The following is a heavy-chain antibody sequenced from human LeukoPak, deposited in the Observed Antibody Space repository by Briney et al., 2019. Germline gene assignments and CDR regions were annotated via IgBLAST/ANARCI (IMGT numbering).Heavy chain of an antibody. CDR3: ARHRGLYADYYFDY. Sequence: SETLSLTCAVYGGSFSGYYWSWIRQPPGKGLEWIGSIYYSGSTYYNPSLKSRVTISVDTSKNQFSLKLSSVTAADTAVYYCARHRGLYADYYFDYWGQGTLVTVSS. CDR2: IYYSGST. J-gene: IGHJ4*02. D-gene: IGHD2-2*01. CDR1: GGSFSGYY. V-gene: IGHV4-34*01.